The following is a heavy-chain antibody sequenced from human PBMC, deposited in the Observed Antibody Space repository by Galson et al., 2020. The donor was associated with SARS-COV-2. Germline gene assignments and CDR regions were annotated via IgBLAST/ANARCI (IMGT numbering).Heavy chain of an antibody. CDR1: GGSFSGYY. V-gene: IGHV4-34*01. CDR2: INSSGST. Sequence: SETLSLTCAVYGGSFSGYYWSWIRQPPGKGLEWIGEINSSGSTNYNPSLKSRVTISVDTSKNHFSLKLSSVTAADTAVYYCAREENFFLVLMATLWCDFDYGGRGTLATVSS. J-gene: IGHJ4*01. D-gene: IGHD2-21*01. CDR3: AREENFFLVLMATLWCDFDY.